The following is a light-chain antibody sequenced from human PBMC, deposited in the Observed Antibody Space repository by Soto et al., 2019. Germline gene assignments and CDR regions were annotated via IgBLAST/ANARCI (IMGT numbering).Light chain of an antibody. Sequence: DIVMPQSPLSLPVTPGAPASISCRSSQSLLHSNGYNYLDWYLQKPGQSPQLLMYLGSNRASGVPARFSGSGSCTDYILKISRVEAEDVGVYYCMHTLQTPWTFGQGTKVEIK. V-gene: IGKV2-28*01. CDR3: MHTLQTPWT. J-gene: IGKJ1*01. CDR1: QSLLHSNGYNY. CDR2: LGS.